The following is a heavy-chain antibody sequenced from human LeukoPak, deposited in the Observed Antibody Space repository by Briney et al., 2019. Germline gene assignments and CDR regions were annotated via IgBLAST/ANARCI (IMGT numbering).Heavy chain of an antibody. CDR1: GGSFSGYY. V-gene: IGHV4-34*01. J-gene: IGHJ5*02. CDR3: VRKPPRRRFDP. Sequence: SETLSLTCAVYGGSFSGYYWSWIRQPPGKGLEWIGEINHSGSTNYNPSLKSRVTISVDTSKNQFSLKLSSVTAADTAVYYCVRKPPRRRFDPWGQGTLVTVSS. CDR2: INHSGST.